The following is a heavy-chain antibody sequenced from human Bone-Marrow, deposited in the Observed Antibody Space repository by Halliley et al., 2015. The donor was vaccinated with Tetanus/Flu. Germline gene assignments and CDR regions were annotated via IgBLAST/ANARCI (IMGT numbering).Heavy chain of an antibody. CDR1: GGSITGDY. J-gene: IGHJ1*01. V-gene: IGHV4-59*01. D-gene: IGHD1-26*01. CDR2: IYYTGKT. CDR3: AREQTLVCQWVFAF. Sequence: TLSLTCSVSGGSITGDYWSWIRQPPGKGLEWIGDIYYTGKTNYNPSLESRVTISVDTVKNQFSLNVDSVTAAVTAVFFCAREQTLVCQWVFAFWGQGALVTVSS.